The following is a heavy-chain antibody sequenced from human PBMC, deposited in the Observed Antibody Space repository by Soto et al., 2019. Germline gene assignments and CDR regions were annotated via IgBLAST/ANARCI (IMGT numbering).Heavy chain of an antibody. J-gene: IGHJ3*02. D-gene: IGHD2-21*02. CDR2: IDPSDSYT. CDR1: GYSFTSYW. CDR3: ARLAVVTSDAFDI. V-gene: IGHV5-10-1*01. Sequence: LGESLKISCKGSGYSFTSYWISWVRQMPGKGLEWMGRIDPSDSYTNYSPSFQGHVTISADKSISTAYLQWSSLKASDTAMYYCARLAVVTSDAFDIWGQGTMVTVSS.